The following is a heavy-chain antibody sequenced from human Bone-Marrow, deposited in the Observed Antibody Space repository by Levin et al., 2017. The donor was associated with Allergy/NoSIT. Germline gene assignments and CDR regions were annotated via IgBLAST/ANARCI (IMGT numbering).Heavy chain of an antibody. D-gene: IGHD6-19*01. Sequence: SETLSLTCTVSGGSISSSSYYWGWIRQPPGKGLEWIGSIYYSGSTYYNPSLKSRVTISVDTSKNQFSLKLSSVTAADTAVYYCARQVGEGSGWYYFNDWFDPWGQGTLVTVSS. CDR1: GGSISSSSYY. CDR2: IYYSGST. J-gene: IGHJ5*02. V-gene: IGHV4-39*01. CDR3: ARQVGEGSGWYYFNDWFDP.